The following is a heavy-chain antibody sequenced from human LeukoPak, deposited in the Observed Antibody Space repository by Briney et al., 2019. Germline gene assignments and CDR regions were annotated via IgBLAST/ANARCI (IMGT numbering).Heavy chain of an antibody. Sequence: ASVKVSCKASGYTFNTSGLNWVRQAPGQGLQWMGWINANTGSTNYAQIFQGRVTMTTDTSTNTAYLELTSLTSDDTAIYCARDAFQGSSWSNWFDSWGQGTLVIVSS. CDR2: INANTGST. CDR3: ARDAFQGSSWSNWFDS. V-gene: IGHV1-18*01. J-gene: IGHJ5*01. D-gene: IGHD6-13*01. CDR1: GYTFNTSG.